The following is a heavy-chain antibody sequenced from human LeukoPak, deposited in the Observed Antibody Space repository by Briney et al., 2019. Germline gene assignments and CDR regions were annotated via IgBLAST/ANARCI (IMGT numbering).Heavy chain of an antibody. D-gene: IGHD3-10*01. J-gene: IGHJ4*02. CDR2: INSDGSST. V-gene: IGHV3-74*01. CDR1: GFTFSSYW. CDR3: ARDYGSGSYPDY. Sequence: GSLRLSCAASGFTFSSYWMHWVRQAPGKGLVWVSRINSDGSSTSYADSVKGRFTISRDNAKNTLYLQMNSLRAEDTAVYYCARDYGSGSYPDYWGQGTLVTVSS.